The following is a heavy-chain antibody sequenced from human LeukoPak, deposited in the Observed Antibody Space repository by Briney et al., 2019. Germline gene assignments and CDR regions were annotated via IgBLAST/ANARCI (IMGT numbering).Heavy chain of an antibody. V-gene: IGHV1-18*04. CDR3: VYYYDSSEAFDI. D-gene: IGHD3-22*01. J-gene: IGHJ3*02. CDR1: GYTFTSYG. CDR2: ISAYNGNT. Sequence: ASVKVSCKASGYTFTSYGISWVRQAPGQGLEWMGWISAYNGNTNYAQKLQGRVTMTTDTSTSTAYMELSSLRSEDTAVYYCVYYYDSSEAFDIWGQGTMVTVSS.